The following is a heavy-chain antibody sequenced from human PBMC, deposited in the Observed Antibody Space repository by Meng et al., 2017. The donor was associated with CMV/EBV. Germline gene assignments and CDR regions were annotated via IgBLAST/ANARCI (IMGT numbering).Heavy chain of an antibody. CDR1: GYTFTGYY. CDR2: INPNSGGT. Sequence: ASVKVSCKASGYTFTGYYMHWVRHAPGQGLEWMGWINPNSGGTNYAQKFQGRVTMTRDTSISTAYMELSRLRSDDTAVYYCARDQSSTSYYYYGMDVWGQGTTVTVSS. CDR3: ARDQSSTSYYYYGMDV. D-gene: IGHD2-2*01. J-gene: IGHJ6*02. V-gene: IGHV1-2*02.